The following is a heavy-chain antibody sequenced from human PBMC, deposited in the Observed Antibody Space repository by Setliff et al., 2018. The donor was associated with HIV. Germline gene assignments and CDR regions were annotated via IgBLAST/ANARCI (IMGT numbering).Heavy chain of an antibody. CDR1: GGSIINNF. CDR2: IYYSGNT. CDR3: ARSPGVDTNMAFDY. J-gene: IGHJ4*02. V-gene: IGHV4-59*01. Sequence: SETLSLTCTVSGGSIINNFWSRIRLPPGKGLEYIGYIYYSGNTDYNPSLKSRVTISVDTSRNQFSLKLSSVTAADTAVYYCARSPGVDTNMAFDYWGQGMLVTVSS. D-gene: IGHD5-18*01.